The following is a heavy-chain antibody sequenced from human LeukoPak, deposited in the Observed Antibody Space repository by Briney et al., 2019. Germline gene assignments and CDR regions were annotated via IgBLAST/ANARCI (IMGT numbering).Heavy chain of an antibody. Sequence: GGPLTLSCAVSGFTFCSYGVHWVRLAPGKARECVTLIWYEYSNKYYADSVKGLYTLYRHNPENTLYLQEQRLSAEDTAVSYFARERDCNCAILPCYYNNEYYFDYWVQGTLVTVSS. CDR2: IWYEYSNK. CDR3: ARERDCNCAILPCYYNNEYYFDY. V-gene: IGHV3-33*04. J-gene: IGHJ4*02. CDR1: GFTFCSYG. D-gene: IGHD3-9*01.